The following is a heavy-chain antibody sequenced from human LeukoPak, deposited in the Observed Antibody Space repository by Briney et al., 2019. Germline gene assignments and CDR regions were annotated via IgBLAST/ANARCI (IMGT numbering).Heavy chain of an antibody. CDR1: GFTVSSNY. V-gene: IGHV3-53*01. CDR3: ARGYCSGGSCYSVYFDY. J-gene: IGHJ4*02. D-gene: IGHD2-15*01. Sequence: GGSLRLSCAASGFTVSSNYMSWVRQAPGKGLEWVSVIYSGGNTYYADSVKGRFTISRDNSKNTLCLQMNSLRAEDTAVYYCARGYCSGGSCYSVYFDYWGQGTLVTVSS. CDR2: IYSGGNT.